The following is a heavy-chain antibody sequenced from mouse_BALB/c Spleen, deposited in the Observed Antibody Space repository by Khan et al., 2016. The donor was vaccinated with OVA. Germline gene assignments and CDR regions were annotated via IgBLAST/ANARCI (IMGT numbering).Heavy chain of an antibody. CDR2: ISTYSGST. Sequence: QVRLQQSGPELVRPGVSVKISCKGSGYTFTDYAMYWVKQSHAKSLEWLGLISTYSGSTNYNQKFKGKVTMTVDKSSSAAYMELARLTSEDSAIYYCARPAYDGYYDYWGQGTALTVSS. V-gene: IGHV1S137*01. CDR3: ARPAYDGYYDY. J-gene: IGHJ2*01. CDR1: GYTFTDYA. D-gene: IGHD2-3*01.